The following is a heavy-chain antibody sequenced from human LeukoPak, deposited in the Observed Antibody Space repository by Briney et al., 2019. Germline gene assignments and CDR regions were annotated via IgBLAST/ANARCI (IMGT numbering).Heavy chain of an antibody. CDR3: ARTLGYSYGLGGYYFDY. CDR1: GGSISSSNW. D-gene: IGHD5-18*01. J-gene: IGHJ4*02. Sequence: PSGTLSLTCAVSGGSISSSNWWSWVRQPPGKGLEWIGEIYHSGSTNYNPSLKSRVTISVDKSKNQFSLKLSSVTAADTAVYYCARTLGYSYGLGGYYFDYWGQGTLVTVSS. CDR2: IYHSGST. V-gene: IGHV4-4*02.